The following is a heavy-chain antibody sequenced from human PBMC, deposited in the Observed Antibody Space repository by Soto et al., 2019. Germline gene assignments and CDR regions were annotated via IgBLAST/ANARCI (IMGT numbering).Heavy chain of an antibody. V-gene: IGHV1-2*02. CDR1: GYTFTGHY. Sequence: ASVKVSCKASGYTFTGHYIHWVRQAPEQGPEWMGEIGPGSGATRYAQRFQGRVTMTRDMSITTVYMELNNLSPDDTAVYYCGRGRSGQIVVFYWGQGSPVTVSS. CDR3: GRGRSGQIVVFY. CDR2: IGPGSGAT. J-gene: IGHJ4*02. D-gene: IGHD1-26*01.